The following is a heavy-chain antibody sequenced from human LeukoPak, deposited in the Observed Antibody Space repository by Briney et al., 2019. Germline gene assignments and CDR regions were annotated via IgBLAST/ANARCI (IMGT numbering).Heavy chain of an antibody. Sequence: GGSLRLSCAASGFTFSSYEMNWVRQAPGKGLEGVSYISSSGSTIYYADSVKGRFTISRDNAKNSLYLQMNSLRAEDTAVYYCARSASKAYYDFWSGIDYWGQGTLVTVSS. CDR1: GFTFSSYE. D-gene: IGHD3-3*01. J-gene: IGHJ4*02. CDR3: ARSASKAYYDFWSGIDY. V-gene: IGHV3-48*03. CDR2: ISSSGSTI.